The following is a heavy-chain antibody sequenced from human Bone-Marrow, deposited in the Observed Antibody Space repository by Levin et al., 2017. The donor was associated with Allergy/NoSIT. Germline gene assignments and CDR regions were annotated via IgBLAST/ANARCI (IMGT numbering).Heavy chain of an antibody. V-gene: IGHV1-8*01. CDR3: ARGDCYSGSCYGPDWFDP. J-gene: IGHJ5*02. CDR1: GYSFTSYN. CDR2: INPNSGNT. D-gene: IGHD2-15*01. Sequence: ASVKVSCKPSGYSFTSYNVYWVRQAPGQGLEWMGYINPNSGNTGYAQKFQGRVIMTRNSSITTAYMELSGLRFEDTAIYYCARGDCYSGSCYGPDWFDPWGQGTQVTVSS.